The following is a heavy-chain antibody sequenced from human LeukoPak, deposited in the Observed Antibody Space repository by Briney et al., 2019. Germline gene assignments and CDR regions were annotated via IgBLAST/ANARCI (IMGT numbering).Heavy chain of an antibody. J-gene: IGHJ5*02. CDR3: ARDPRQKGWFDP. V-gene: IGHV1-2*06. Sequence: ASVKVSCKASGYTFTGYYMHWVRQAPGQGLEWMRRINPNSGGTNYAQKSQGRVTMIRDTSISTASMDHSRLNTDHNTGCYCARDPRQKGWFDPWGQGTLVTVSS. CDR2: INPNSGGT. CDR1: GYTFTGYY.